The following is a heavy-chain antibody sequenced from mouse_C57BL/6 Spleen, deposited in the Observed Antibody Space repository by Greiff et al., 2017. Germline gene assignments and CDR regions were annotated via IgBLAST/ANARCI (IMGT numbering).Heavy chain of an antibody. V-gene: IGHV1-55*01. CDR3: ARWDTTVVEAMDY. Sequence: QVQLQQPGAELVKPGASVKMSCKASGYTFTSYWITWVKQRPGQGLEWIGDIYPGSGSTNYNEKFKSKATLTVDTSSSTAYMQLSSLTSEDSAVXYCARWDTTVVEAMDYWGQGTSVTVSS. D-gene: IGHD1-1*01. CDR1: GYTFTSYW. J-gene: IGHJ4*01. CDR2: IYPGSGST.